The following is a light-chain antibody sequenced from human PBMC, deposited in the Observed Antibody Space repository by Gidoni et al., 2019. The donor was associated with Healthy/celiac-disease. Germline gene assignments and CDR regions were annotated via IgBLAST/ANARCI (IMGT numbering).Light chain of an antibody. J-gene: IGKJ1*01. CDR1: QGISSY. V-gene: IGKV1-9*01. CDR2: AAS. Sequence: EIQLTQSPSFLSASVGDRVTITCRASQGISSYLAWYQQKPGKAPKLLIYAASTWQSGVPSRFSGSGSGTEFTLTISSLQPEDFATYYCQQLNSYLTWTFGQGTKVEIK. CDR3: QQLNSYLTWT.